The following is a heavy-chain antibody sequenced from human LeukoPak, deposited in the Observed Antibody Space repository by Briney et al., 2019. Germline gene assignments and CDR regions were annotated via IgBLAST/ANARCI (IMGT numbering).Heavy chain of an antibody. J-gene: IGHJ4*02. CDR2: IIPIFGTA. Sequence: ASVKVSCKASGGTFSSYAISWVRQAPGQGLEWMGGIIPIFGTANYAQKFQGRVTITTDESTGTAYMELSSLRSEDTAVYYCARDAEHCSSTSCYRGYFDYWGQGTLVTVSS. V-gene: IGHV1-69*05. CDR3: ARDAEHCSSTSCYRGYFDY. D-gene: IGHD2-2*02. CDR1: GGTFSSYA.